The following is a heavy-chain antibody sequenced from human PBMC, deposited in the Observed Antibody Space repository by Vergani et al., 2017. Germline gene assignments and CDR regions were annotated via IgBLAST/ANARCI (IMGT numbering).Heavy chain of an antibody. CDR3: ARHLGQFTASPNWFDP. V-gene: IGHV4-39*01. CDR1: GGSISSGSYY. D-gene: IGHD3-16*01. J-gene: IGHJ5*02. CDR2: IYYSGST. Sequence: QVQLQESGPGLVKPSQTLSLTCTVSGGSISSGSYYWSWIRQPAGKGLEWIGSIYYSGSTYYNPSLKSRVTISVDTSKNQFSLKLSSVTAADTAVYYCARHLGQFTASPNWFDPWGLGTLVTVSS.